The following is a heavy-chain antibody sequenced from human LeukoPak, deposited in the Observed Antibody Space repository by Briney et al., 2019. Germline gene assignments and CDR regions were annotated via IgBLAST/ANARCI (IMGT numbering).Heavy chain of an antibody. V-gene: IGHV3-49*04. J-gene: IGHJ4*02. CDR1: GFTFGDFA. CDR2: GRAKAYGATK. D-gene: IGHD2-15*01. Sequence: PGRSLRLSCSAPGFTFGDFAMTWVRQAPGKGLEWVGIGRAKAYGATKEYAASVKGRFTISRDDSKSVAYLQMDNLKTEDTGIYYCTRGSGRFEYWGQGTRVTVSS. CDR3: TRGSGRFEY.